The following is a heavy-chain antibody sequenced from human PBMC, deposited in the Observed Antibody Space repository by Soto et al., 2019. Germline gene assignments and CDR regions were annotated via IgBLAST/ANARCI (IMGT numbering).Heavy chain of an antibody. D-gene: IGHD4-17*01. Sequence: PGKGLEWIGYIYYSGSTYYNPSLKSRVTISVDTSKNQFSLKLSSVTAADPAVYXXXXXXXXXDXGWFDPWGQGTLVTVSS. J-gene: IGHJ5*02. V-gene: IGHV4-31*02. CDR2: IYYSGST. CDR3: XXXXXXXDXGWFDP.